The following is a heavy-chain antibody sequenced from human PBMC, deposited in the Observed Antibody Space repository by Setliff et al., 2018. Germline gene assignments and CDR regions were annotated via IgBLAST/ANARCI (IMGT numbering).Heavy chain of an antibody. V-gene: IGHV1-69*05. CDR2: IIPILGTA. CDR1: GATFSNYP. J-gene: IGHJ4*02. CDR3: ARGHSRTYYYNSSGSHYFDY. Sequence: SVKVSCKTSGATFSNYPISWVRQAPGQGLEWMGGIIPILGTARYAQRFQGRATITTDESTSTAYMELSSLRSEDTAIYYCARGHSRTYYYNSSGSHYFDYWGQGTLVTVSS. D-gene: IGHD3-22*01.